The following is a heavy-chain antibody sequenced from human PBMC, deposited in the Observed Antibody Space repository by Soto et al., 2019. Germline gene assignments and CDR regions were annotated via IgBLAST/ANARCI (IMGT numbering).Heavy chain of an antibody. CDR2: VYYSDGT. V-gene: IGHV4-59*01. Sequence: SETLSLTCTVTGGSIGSYYWSWIRQSPGRGLEWIGCVYYSDGTNYNPSLKSRATMSMDKSNNQFSLRLRSVTAADTAVYYCARTESSSWSFFYYGMDVWGQGTTVTVSS. CDR1: GGSIGSYY. CDR3: ARTESSSWSFFYYGMDV. D-gene: IGHD6-13*01. J-gene: IGHJ6*02.